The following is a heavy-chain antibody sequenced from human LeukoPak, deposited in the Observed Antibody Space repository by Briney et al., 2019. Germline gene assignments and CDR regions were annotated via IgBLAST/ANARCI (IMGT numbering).Heavy chain of an antibody. CDR1: GGSTSSGGYS. D-gene: IGHD1-26*01. CDR3: AGDGGASPHAFDI. Sequence: SETLSLTCAVSGGSTSSGGYSWSWIRQPPGKGLEWIGYIYHSGSTYYNPSLKSRVTISVDRSKNQFSLKLSSVTAADTAVYYCAGDGGASPHAFDIWGQGTMVTVSS. CDR2: IYHSGST. J-gene: IGHJ3*02. V-gene: IGHV4-30-2*01.